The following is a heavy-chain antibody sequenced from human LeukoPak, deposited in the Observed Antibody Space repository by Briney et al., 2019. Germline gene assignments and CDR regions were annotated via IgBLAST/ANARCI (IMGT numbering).Heavy chain of an antibody. D-gene: IGHD1-7*01. V-gene: IGHV4-4*02. CDR3: ARLGTRKFPSDY. Sequence: SGTLSLTCAVSGGSISSSNWWSWVRQPPGKGLEWIGEIYHSGSTNYNPSLKSRVTISVDTSKNQFSLKLSSVTAADTAVYYCARLGTRKFPSDYWGQGTLVTVSS. J-gene: IGHJ4*02. CDR2: IYHSGST. CDR1: GGSISSSNW.